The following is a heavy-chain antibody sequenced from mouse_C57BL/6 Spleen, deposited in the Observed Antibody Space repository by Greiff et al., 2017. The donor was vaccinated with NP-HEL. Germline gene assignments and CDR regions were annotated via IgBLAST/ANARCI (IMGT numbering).Heavy chain of an antibody. CDR1: GYTFTSYW. D-gene: IGHD1-1*01. Sequence: QVQLKQPGAELVRPGSSVKLSCKASGYTFTSYWMDWVKQRPGQGLEWIGNIYPSDSETHYNQKFKDKATLTVDKSSSTAYMQLSSLTSEDSAVYSCARGDYYGSSPFDYWGQGTTPTVSS. CDR2: IYPSDSET. V-gene: IGHV1-61*01. J-gene: IGHJ2*01. CDR3: ARGDYYGSSPFDY.